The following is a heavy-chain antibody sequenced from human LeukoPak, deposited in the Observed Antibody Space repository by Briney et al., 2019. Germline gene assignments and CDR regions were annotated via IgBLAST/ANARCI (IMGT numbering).Heavy chain of an antibody. CDR1: GYSISSGYY. V-gene: IGHV4-38-2*02. J-gene: IGHJ4*02. CDR2: IYHSGST. Sequence: SEXXSLTCTVSGYSISSGYYWGWIRQPPGKGLEWIGYIYHSGSTYYNPSLKSRVTISVDRSKNQFSLKLSSVTAADTAVYYCAREDRIAAAGSFDYWGQGTLVTVSS. CDR3: AREDRIAAAGSFDY. D-gene: IGHD6-13*01.